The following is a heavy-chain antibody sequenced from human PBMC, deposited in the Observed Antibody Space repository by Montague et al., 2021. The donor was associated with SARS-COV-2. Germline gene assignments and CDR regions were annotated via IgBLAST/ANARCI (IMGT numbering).Heavy chain of an antibody. J-gene: IGHJ4*02. CDR1: GGSISSTSYY. V-gene: IGHV4-39*07. Sequence: SETLSLTCTVSGGSISSTSYYWVWVRPPPGKGLVWIGSLYHSGSAYFNPSLKSRVTISIDTSKNQFSLKVNSVTAADTAVYYCARVPDSGTYCSGDYWGQGTLVTVSS. CDR2: LYHSGSA. CDR3: ARVPDSGTYCSGDY. D-gene: IGHD1-26*01.